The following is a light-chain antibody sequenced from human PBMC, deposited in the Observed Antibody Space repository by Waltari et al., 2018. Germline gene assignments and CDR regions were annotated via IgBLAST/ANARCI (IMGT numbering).Light chain of an antibody. CDR1: QSVSSN. CDR3: QQYNNWPPLT. J-gene: IGKJ4*01. V-gene: IGKV3-15*01. CDR2: GAS. Sequence: EIVMTQSPATLSVSPGERATLSCRASQSVSSNLAWYQQKPGQAPRLLIYGASTRATGIPARFSGSRSGTEVTLTISSLQSEDFAVYYCQQYNNWPPLTFGGGSKVEIK.